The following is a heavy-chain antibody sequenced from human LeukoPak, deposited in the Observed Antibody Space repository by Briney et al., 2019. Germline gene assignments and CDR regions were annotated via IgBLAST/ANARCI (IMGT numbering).Heavy chain of an antibody. D-gene: IGHD4-23*01. CDR1: GYTFTSYG. CDR2: ISAYNGNT. J-gene: IGHJ4*02. V-gene: IGHV1-18*01. CDR3: ARDLPNYGGIPDY. Sequence: ASVKVSCKASGYTFTSYGISWVRQAPGQGLEWMGWISAYNGNTNYAQKLQGRVTMTTDTSTSTVYMELRSLRSDDTAVYYCARDLPNYGGIPDYWGQGTLVTVSS.